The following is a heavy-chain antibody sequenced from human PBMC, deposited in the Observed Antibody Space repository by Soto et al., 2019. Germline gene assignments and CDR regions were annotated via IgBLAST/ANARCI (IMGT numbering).Heavy chain of an antibody. J-gene: IGHJ4*02. D-gene: IGHD2-21*02. CDR1: GGSISSGGYY. V-gene: IGHV4-31*03. CDR3: ARVIRLAYCGGDCYSWFDY. CDR2: IYYSGST. Sequence: SETLSLTCTVSGGSISSGGYYWSWIRQHPWKGLEWIGYIYYSGSTYYNPSLKSRVTISVDTSKNQFSLKLSSVTAADTAVYYCARVIRLAYCGGDCYSWFDYWGQGXLVTVYS.